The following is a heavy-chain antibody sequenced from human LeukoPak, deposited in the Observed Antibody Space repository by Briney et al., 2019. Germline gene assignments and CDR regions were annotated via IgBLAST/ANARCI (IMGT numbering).Heavy chain of an antibody. CDR3: ARGAWDYDILTGYPT. CDR1: GGSINSTGYF. V-gene: IGHV4-39*07. J-gene: IGHJ4*02. CDR2: IYYTGDT. D-gene: IGHD3-9*01. Sequence: SETLSLTCSVSGGSINSTGYFWGWIRQPPGKGLEWIGAIYYTGDTYYNPSLRSRVNMAVDTSENQFSLKLRSVTAADTAVYYCARGAWDYDILTGYPTWGQGTLVTVSS.